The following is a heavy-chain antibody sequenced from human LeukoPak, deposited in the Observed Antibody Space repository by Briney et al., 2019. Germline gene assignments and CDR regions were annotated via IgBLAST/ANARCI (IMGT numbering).Heavy chain of an antibody. V-gene: IGHV1-2*06. CDR1: GYTFTGYY. J-gene: IGHJ4*02. CDR3: AKDHPSSSRIPVY. Sequence: ASVKVSCKASGYTFTGYYIHWVRQAPGQGLEWMGRTNPNSGDTNYAQKFQGRVTMTRDTSISTAYMELSRLRSDDTAVFYCAKDHPSSSRIPVYWGQGTLITVSS. D-gene: IGHD6-6*01. CDR2: TNPNSGDT.